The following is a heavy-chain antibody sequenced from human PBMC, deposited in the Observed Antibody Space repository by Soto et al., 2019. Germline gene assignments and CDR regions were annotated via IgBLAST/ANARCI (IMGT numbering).Heavy chain of an antibody. Sequence: PSETLSLTCTVSGDSISNGAYYWSRIRHHPGKGLEWIGYIFYSGSTYYNPSLRSRLAISVDTSKNQFSLKVTSVSDADTAVYYCARFFPFWGGFDYWGQGTPVTVSS. CDR1: GDSISNGAYY. J-gene: IGHJ4*02. CDR2: IFYSGST. CDR3: ARFFPFWGGFDY. V-gene: IGHV4-31*03. D-gene: IGHD3-16*01.